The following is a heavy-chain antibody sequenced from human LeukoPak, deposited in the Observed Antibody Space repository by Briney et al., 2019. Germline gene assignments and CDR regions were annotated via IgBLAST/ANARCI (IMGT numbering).Heavy chain of an antibody. CDR1: GGSISGHY. V-gene: IGHV4-59*11. CDR2: IHYSGKA. Sequence: SETLSLTCTVSGGSISGHYWTWVRQPPGGGREWIGQIHYSGKADYNPSLRSRITISVDTSKNQMSLKVTSVTAADTAVYYCARFGVDYDMDVWGQGTTVTVS. CDR3: ARFGVDYDMDV. J-gene: IGHJ6*02. D-gene: IGHD3-16*01.